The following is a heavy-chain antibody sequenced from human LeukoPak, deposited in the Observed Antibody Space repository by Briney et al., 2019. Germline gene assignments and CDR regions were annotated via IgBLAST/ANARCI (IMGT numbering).Heavy chain of an antibody. Sequence: PSETLSLTCTVSGGSISSSSYYWGWIRQPPGKGLAWIGSIYYSGSTYYNPSLKSRVTISVDTSKNQFSLKLSSVTAADTAVYYCARHALRSSLHNWFDPWGQGTLVTVSS. J-gene: IGHJ5*02. V-gene: IGHV4-39*01. CDR3: ARHALRSSLHNWFDP. CDR1: GGSISSSSYY. CDR2: IYYSGST.